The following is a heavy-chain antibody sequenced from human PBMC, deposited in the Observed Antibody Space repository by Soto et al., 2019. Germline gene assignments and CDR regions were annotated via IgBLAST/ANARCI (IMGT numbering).Heavy chain of an antibody. J-gene: IGHJ4*02. CDR1: GGSISSGGYS. CDR2: IYHSGST. Sequence: SETLSLTCAVSGGSISSGGYSWSWIRQPPGKGLEWIGNIYHSGSTYYNPSLKSRVTISLARSKSQFSLKLNSVTAADTAVYFCANTRVACFDSWREVTLVPVSS. CDR3: ANTRVACFDS. D-gene: IGHD2-15*01. V-gene: IGHV4-30-2*01.